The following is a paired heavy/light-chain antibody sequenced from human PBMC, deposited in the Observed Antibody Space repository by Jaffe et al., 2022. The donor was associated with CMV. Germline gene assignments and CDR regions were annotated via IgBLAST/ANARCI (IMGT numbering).Light chain of an antibody. CDR1: QSVGSG. Sequence: EVVLTQSPDFQSVTPKEKVTITCRASQSVGSGLHWYQQKPDQSPKLLIKYASQSVSGVPSRFSGSGSGTDFTLTINSLEAEDAATYYCHQTNFLPRTFGQGTKVEIK. CDR3: HQTNFLPRT. CDR2: YAS. V-gene: IGKV6-21*01. J-gene: IGKJ1*01.
Heavy chain of an antibody. Sequence: QVQLQESGPGLVKPSQTLSLTCIVSGDSISSGGFYWSWIRQHPGKGLEWIGYIYSSGNTYYNPSLKSRVTISVDTSKNQFSLKLSSVTAADTAVYYCARVLSSYDSSGSPDYWGQGTLVTVSS. D-gene: IGHD3-22*01. CDR3: ARVLSSYDSSGSPDY. J-gene: IGHJ4*02. CDR1: GDSISSGGFY. V-gene: IGHV4-31*03. CDR2: IYSSGNT.